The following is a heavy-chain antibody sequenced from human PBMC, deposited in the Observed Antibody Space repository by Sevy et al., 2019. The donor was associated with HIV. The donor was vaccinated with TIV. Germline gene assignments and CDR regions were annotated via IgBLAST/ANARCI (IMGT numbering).Heavy chain of an antibody. CDR2: IYYSGGT. D-gene: IGHD5-18*01. J-gene: IGHJ4*02. V-gene: IGHV4-59*01. CDR1: GDSISTYY. Sequence: SETLSLTCTVSGDSISTYYWNWIRQTPWKRLEWIGYIYYSGGTNYNPSLKSRVTISVDTSKNQFSLKLSSVTAADTAVYYCARGRYSYGYWREFDYWGQGTLVTVSS. CDR3: ARGRYSYGYWREFDY.